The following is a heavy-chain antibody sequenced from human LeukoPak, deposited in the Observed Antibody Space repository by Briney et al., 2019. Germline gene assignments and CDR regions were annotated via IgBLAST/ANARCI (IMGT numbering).Heavy chain of an antibody. CDR1: EGTFSSYA. CDR2: IIPIFGTA. V-gene: IGHV1-69*05. J-gene: IGHJ6*03. Sequence: SVKVSCKASEGTFSSYAISWVRQAPGQGLERMGGIIPIFGTANYAQKFQGRVTITTDESTNTAYMELSSLRSEDTAVYYRARDREDIVVVPAAKGGYYYYYMDVWGKGTTVTVSS. D-gene: IGHD2-2*01. CDR3: ARDREDIVVVPAAKGGYYYYYMDV.